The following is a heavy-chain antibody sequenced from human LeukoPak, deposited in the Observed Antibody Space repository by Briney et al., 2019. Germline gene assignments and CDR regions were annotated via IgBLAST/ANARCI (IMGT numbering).Heavy chain of an antibody. CDR2: ISSSSSYI. J-gene: IGHJ4*02. Sequence: GGSLRLSCAASGFTFSSYSMNWVRQAPGKGLEWVSSISSSSSYIYYADSVKGRFTISRDNAKNSLYLQMNSLRAEDTAVYYCARERLVGAVAGIDYWGQGTLVTVSS. D-gene: IGHD6-19*01. V-gene: IGHV3-21*01. CDR1: GFTFSSYS. CDR3: ARERLVGAVAGIDY.